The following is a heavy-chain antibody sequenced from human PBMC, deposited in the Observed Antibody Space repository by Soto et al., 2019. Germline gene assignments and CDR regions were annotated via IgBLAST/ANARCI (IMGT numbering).Heavy chain of an antibody. CDR2: INAGNGNT. CDR3: ARSGYSSGWYHWYFDF. V-gene: IGHV1-3*01. D-gene: IGHD6-19*01. Sequence: ASVKVSCKASGYTFTNYGIHWVRQAPGQRLEWMGWINAGNGNTKYSQKLQGRVTINRDTSASTAYMELSSLRSEDTAVYYCARSGYSSGWYHWYFDFWGSGTLVTVSS. CDR1: GYTFTNYG. J-gene: IGHJ2*01.